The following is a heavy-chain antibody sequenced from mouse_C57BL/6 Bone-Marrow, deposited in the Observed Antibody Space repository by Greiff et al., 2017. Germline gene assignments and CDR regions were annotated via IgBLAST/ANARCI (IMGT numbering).Heavy chain of an antibody. CDR3: TTFLITTVVAHWYFDV. J-gene: IGHJ1*03. D-gene: IGHD1-1*01. V-gene: IGHV14-4*01. Sequence: EVKLMESGAELVRPGASVKLSCTASGFNIKDDYMHWVKQRPEQGLEWIGWIDPENGDTEYASKFQGKATITADTSSNTAYLQLSSLTSEDTAVYYCTTFLITTVVAHWYFDVWGTGTTVTVSS. CDR1: GFNIKDDY. CDR2: IDPENGDT.